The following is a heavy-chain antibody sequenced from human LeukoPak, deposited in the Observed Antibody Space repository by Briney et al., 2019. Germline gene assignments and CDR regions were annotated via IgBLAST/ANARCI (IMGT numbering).Heavy chain of an antibody. J-gene: IGHJ6*02. CDR2: IYYSGST. CDR3: ARDLRFLEWLPNYYYYGMDV. CDR1: GGSISSYY. Sequence: PSETLSLTCTVSGGSISSYYWSWIRQPPGKGLEWIGHIYYSGSTNYNPSLKSRVTISVDTSKNQFSLKLSSVTAADTAVYYCARDLRFLEWLPNYYYYGMDVWGQGTTVTVSS. V-gene: IGHV4-59*01. D-gene: IGHD3-3*01.